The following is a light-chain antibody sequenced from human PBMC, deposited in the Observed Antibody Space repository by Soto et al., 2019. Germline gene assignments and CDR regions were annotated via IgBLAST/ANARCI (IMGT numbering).Light chain of an antibody. CDR1: QSISSW. CDR2: DAS. Sequence: SPHSATKGGRVAITCRASQSISSWLAWYQQKPXKAPKLLXXDASSLESGVPSRFSGSGSGTEFTLTISSLQHADCANYSCQQVNCYLERRFAGGTKVDIK. J-gene: IGKJ4*01. V-gene: IGKV1-5*01. CDR3: QQVNCYLERR.